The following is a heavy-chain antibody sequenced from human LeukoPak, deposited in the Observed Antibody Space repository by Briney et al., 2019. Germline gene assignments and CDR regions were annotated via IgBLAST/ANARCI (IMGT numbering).Heavy chain of an antibody. V-gene: IGHV1-18*01. Sequence: ASVKVSCKASGYTFTSYGISWVRQAPGQGLEWMGWISAYNGNTNYAQKLQGRVTMTTDTSTSTAYMELRSLRSDDTAVYYCASSHGYYFAEYFQHWGQGTLVTVSS. CDR1: GYTFTSYG. CDR3: ASSHGYYFAEYFQH. CDR2: ISAYNGNT. J-gene: IGHJ1*01. D-gene: IGHD3-22*01.